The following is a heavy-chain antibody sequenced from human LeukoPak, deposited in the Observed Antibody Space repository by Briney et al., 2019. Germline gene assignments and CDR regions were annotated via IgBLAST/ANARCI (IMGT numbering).Heavy chain of an antibody. D-gene: IGHD3-10*01. Sequence: GGSLRLSCAASGFTVSNNYMSWVRQAPGKGLEWVSVIYSGGSTYYADSVKGRFTISRDNSKNTLYLQMNSLRLEDTAVYCCAVGLRGVMSEYWGQGSLVTVSS. CDR1: GFTVSNNY. J-gene: IGHJ4*02. CDR2: IYSGGST. CDR3: AVGLRGVMSEY. V-gene: IGHV3-53*01.